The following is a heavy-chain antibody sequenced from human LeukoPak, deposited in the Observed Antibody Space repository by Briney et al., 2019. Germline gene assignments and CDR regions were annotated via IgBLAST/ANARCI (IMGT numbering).Heavy chain of an antibody. J-gene: IGHJ5*02. V-gene: IGHV3-21*01. CDR3: ARDGT. D-gene: IGHD1-26*01. CDR2: ISASSTSI. CDR1: GFTFSSYT. Sequence: GGSLRLSCAASGFTFSSYTINWVRQAPGKGLEWVSFISASSTSIYYADSVRGRFTISRDNAKNSLYLHMNSLRAEDTAVYYCARDGTWGPGTLVTVSS.